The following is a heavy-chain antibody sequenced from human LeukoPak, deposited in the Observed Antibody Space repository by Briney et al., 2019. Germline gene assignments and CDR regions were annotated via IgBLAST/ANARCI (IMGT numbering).Heavy chain of an antibody. CDR2: IYSGGST. J-gene: IGHJ6*02. CDR1: GFTVSSNY. V-gene: IGHV3-53*04. D-gene: IGHD3-10*01. Sequence: GGSLRLPCATSGFTVSSNYMSWVRQAPGKGLEWVSVIYSGGSTYYADSVKGRFTISRNNSKNTLYLQMNSLRAEDTAVYYCARDPSPIWFGEYGMDVWGQGTTVTVSS. CDR3: ARDPSPIWFGEYGMDV.